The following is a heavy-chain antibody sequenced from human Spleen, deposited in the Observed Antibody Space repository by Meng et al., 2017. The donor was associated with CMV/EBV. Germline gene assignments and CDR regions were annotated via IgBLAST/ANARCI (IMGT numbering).Heavy chain of an antibody. Sequence: LRLRGSGPGLVRPSETLSLPCPVSGGSISSSSYYWGWIRQPPGKGLEWIGSIYYSGSTYYNPSLKSRVTISVDTSKNQFSLKLSSVTAADTAVYYCAREEGGWFDPWGQGTLVTVSS. CDR3: AREEGGWFDP. CDR2: IYYSGST. CDR1: GGSISSSSYY. V-gene: IGHV4-39*07. J-gene: IGHJ5*02. D-gene: IGHD3-16*01.